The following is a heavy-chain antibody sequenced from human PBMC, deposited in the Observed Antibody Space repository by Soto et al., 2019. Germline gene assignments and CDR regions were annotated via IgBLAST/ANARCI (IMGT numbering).Heavy chain of an antibody. CDR2: INPSGGST. D-gene: IGHD5-12*01. CDR3: ATEDPNIVATSRYFDY. V-gene: IGHV1-46*03. Sequence: GASVKVSCKASGYTFTSYYMHWVRQAPGQGLEWMGIINPSGGSTSYAQKFQGRVTMTRDTSTSTVYMELSSLRSEDTAVYYCATEDPNIVATSRYFDYWGQGTLVTVSS. CDR1: GYTFTSYY. J-gene: IGHJ4*02.